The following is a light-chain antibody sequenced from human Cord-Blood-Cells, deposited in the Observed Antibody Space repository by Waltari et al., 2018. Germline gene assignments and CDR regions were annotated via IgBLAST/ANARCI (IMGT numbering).Light chain of an antibody. CDR2: GAS. V-gene: IGKV3-20*01. CDR1: QSVSSSY. CDR3: QQYGSSRT. Sequence: EIVLTQSPGTLSLSPGERATLSCRASQSVSSSYLAWYQQKPGQAPRLLISGASSSATGIPDRFSGSGSGTDFTLTISRLEPEDFAVYYCQQYGSSRTFGQGTKVEIK. J-gene: IGKJ1*01.